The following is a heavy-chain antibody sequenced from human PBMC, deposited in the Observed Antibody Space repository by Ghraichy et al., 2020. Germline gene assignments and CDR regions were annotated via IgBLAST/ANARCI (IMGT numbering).Heavy chain of an antibody. CDR1: GGSISSYY. J-gene: IGHJ2*01. D-gene: IGHD6-13*01. CDR2: IYTSGST. Sequence: SETLSLTCTVSGGSISSYYWSWIRQPPGKGLEWIGYIYTSGSTSYNPSLKSRLTISLDMSKNQFSLKLSSVTAADTAVYYCARHFANSFWYRGDFDLWGRGTLVTVSS. V-gene: IGHV4-4*09. CDR3: ARHFANSFWYRGDFDL.